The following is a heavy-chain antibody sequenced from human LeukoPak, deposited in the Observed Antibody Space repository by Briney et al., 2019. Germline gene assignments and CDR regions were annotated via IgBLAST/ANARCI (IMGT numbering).Heavy chain of an antibody. V-gene: IGHV3-11*03. Sequence: GGSLRLSCAASGFTFNDYYMSWIRQAPGKGLEWLSYINIGGTNTHYADSVKGRFTISRDNSKSTLILQMNSLRVEDTALYYCTKRVKYGGTWDHFADWGQGTLVTVSS. CDR2: INIGGTNT. J-gene: IGHJ4*02. CDR3: TKRVKYGGTWDHFAD. CDR1: GFTFNDYY. D-gene: IGHD1-26*01.